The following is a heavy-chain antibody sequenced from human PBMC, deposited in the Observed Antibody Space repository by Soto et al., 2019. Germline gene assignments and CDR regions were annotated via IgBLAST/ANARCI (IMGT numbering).Heavy chain of an antibody. CDR3: ARDREGYSGFAYPAY. V-gene: IGHV3-30-3*01. J-gene: IGHJ4*02. CDR2: ISYGGSNK. CDR1: GLTFSRYA. Sequence: QVQLVESGGGVVQPGRSLRLSCAASGLTFSRYAMHWVRQAPGKGLEWVAIISYGGSNKYYADSVRGRFTISRDNSNNTLYLQMNSLRAEDTAVYYCARDREGYSGFAYPAYWGQGPLVTVSS. D-gene: IGHD5-12*01.